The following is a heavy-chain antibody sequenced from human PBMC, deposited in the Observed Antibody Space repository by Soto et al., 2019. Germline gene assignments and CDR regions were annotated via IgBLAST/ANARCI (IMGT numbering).Heavy chain of an antibody. CDR2: ISYDGSNK. J-gene: IGHJ4*02. V-gene: IGHV3-30-3*01. CDR1: GFTFRRYA. Sequence: QVQLVESGGGVVQPGRSLRLSCAASGFTFRRYAMHWVRQAPGKGLEWVAVISYDGSNKYYADSVKGRFTISRDNSKNTLYLQMDSLRPEDTAVHYCARENYGDIYFDYWGQGTLVSVSS. CDR3: ARENYGDIYFDY. D-gene: IGHD4-17*01.